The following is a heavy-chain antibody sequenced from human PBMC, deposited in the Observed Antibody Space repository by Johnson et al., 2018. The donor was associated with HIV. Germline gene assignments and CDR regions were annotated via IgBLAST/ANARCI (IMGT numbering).Heavy chain of an antibody. Sequence: QVQLVESGGGVVQPGRSLRLSCAASGFTFSSHAMHWVRQAPGKGLAWVTFISNDGSNTYFADSVKGRFTISKDNSKNTLYLQMNSLRSEDTAMYYCARDDVVETEDAFDLWGQGTMVTVSS. CDR2: ISNDGSNT. J-gene: IGHJ3*01. CDR3: ARDDVVETEDAFDL. CDR1: GFTFSSHA. D-gene: IGHD2-15*01. V-gene: IGHV3-30*04.